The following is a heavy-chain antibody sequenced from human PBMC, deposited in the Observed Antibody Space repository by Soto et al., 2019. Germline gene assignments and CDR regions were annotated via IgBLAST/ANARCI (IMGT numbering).Heavy chain of an antibody. CDR2: VIPIFGTA. J-gene: IGHJ6*02. Sequence: QVQLVQSGAEVKKPGSSVKVSCKAPGGTFSSYAISWVRQAPGQGLEWMGGVIPIFGTAKYAQKFQGRVTITADESTNTGYMELRSLKSEDTAVYYCARSQGGSSSLDIYYYYYYGIDVWGQGTTVTVSS. CDR1: GGTFSSYA. D-gene: IGHD2-15*01. V-gene: IGHV1-69*01. CDR3: ARSQGGSSSLDIYYYYYYGIDV.